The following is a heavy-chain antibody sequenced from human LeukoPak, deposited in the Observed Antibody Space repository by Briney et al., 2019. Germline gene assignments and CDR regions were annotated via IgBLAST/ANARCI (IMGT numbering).Heavy chain of an antibody. D-gene: IGHD3-10*01. CDR1: GGSISNYY. J-gene: IGHJ4*02. Sequence: SETLSLTCTVSGGSISNYYWSWIRQPAGKRLEWLGRIYSSGSTNYNPSLESRVTVSVDTSKNQFSLKLSSVTAADTAVYYCAREHMVRGVINRWGQGALVTVSS. CDR3: AREHMVRGVINR. V-gene: IGHV4-4*07. CDR2: IYSSGST.